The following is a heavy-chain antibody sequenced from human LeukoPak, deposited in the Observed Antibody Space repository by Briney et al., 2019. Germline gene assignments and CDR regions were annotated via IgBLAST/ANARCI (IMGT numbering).Heavy chain of an antibody. J-gene: IGHJ6*02. V-gene: IGHV3-33*01. D-gene: IGHD6-13*01. CDR1: GFTFSSYG. Sequence: GGSLRLSCAASGFTFSSYGMHWVRQAPGKGLEWVAVIWYDGSNKYYADSVKGRFTISRDNSKNTLYLQMNSLRAEDTAVYYCARDVEWNRGTGYSSSWPVYGMDVWGQGPTVTVSS. CDR3: ARDVEWNRGTGYSSSWPVYGMDV. CDR2: IWYDGSNK.